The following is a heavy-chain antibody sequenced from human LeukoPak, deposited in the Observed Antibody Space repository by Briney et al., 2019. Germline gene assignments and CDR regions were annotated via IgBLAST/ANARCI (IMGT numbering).Heavy chain of an antibody. CDR1: GGSFTGYY. D-gene: IGHD4-11*01. V-gene: IGHV4-34*01. J-gene: IGHJ6*02. CDR2: INHSGST. CDR3: ARSQLQLDYYGMDV. Sequence: KPSETLSLTCAVYGGSFTGYYWSWIRQPPGTGLEWIGEINHSGSTNYNPSLKSRVTISVDTSKNQFSLKLSSTTAADTAVYYCARSQLQLDYYGMDVWGQGTTVTVSS.